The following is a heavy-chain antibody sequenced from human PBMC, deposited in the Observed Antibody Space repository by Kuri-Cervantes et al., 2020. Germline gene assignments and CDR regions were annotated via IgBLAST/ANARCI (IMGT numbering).Heavy chain of an antibody. CDR1: GYTFTSYG. CDR2: ISAYNGNT. J-gene: IGHJ4*02. Sequence: ASVKVSCKASGYTFTSYGISWVRQAPGQGLEWMGWISAYNGNTNYAQKLQGRVTMTTDTSTSTAYMELRSLRPDDTAVYYCARGSGRASDFGVVIPLDYWGQGTLVTVSS. D-gene: IGHD3-3*01. CDR3: ARGSGRASDFGVVIPLDY. V-gene: IGHV1-18*01.